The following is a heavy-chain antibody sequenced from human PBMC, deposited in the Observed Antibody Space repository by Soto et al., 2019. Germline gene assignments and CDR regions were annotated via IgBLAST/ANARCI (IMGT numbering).Heavy chain of an antibody. CDR2: ISYDGGNK. Sequence: QVQLVESGGGVVQPGRSLRLSCAASGFTFNNYAMHWVRQAPGKGLEWVAVISYDGGNKYYADSVKGRFTVSRDNSKNTMYLQIATLKTDDTAVYYCAMPPFVRTGGFDYWGQGTLVTVSS. D-gene: IGHD2-2*01. CDR3: AMPPFVRTGGFDY. V-gene: IGHV3-30-3*01. J-gene: IGHJ4*02. CDR1: GFTFNNYA.